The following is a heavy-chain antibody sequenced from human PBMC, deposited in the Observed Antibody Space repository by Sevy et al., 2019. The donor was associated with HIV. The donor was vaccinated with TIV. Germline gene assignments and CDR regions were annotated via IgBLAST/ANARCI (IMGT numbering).Heavy chain of an antibody. CDR2: IESKTDGGTT. CDR3: TTTSRNKDYYDSRGDYYYYGMDV. V-gene: IGHV3-15*04. D-gene: IGHD3-22*01. CDR1: GFTFSNAW. J-gene: IGHJ6*02. Sequence: GGSLRLSCAASGFTFSNAWMSWVRQAPGKGLEWVGRIESKTDGGTTDYAAPVKGRFTISRDDSKNTLYLQMNSLKTEDTAVYYCTTTSRNKDYYDSRGDYYYYGMDVWGQWTTVTVSS.